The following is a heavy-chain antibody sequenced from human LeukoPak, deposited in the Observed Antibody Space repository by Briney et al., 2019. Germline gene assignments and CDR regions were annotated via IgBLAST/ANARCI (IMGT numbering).Heavy chain of an antibody. CDR3: AREVVPAAPRGLYHHNYGINV. CDR1: GYTFTDYY. D-gene: IGHD2-15*01. V-gene: IGHV1-2*02. CDR2: IKPNSGGT. Sequence: ASVKVSCKASGYTFTDYYIHWVRQAPGRGLEWMGRIKPNSGGTNYAQNFQDRVTMTRDTSMSTVYMEVSSLTVDDTAVYYCAREVVPAAPRGLYHHNYGINVWGPGATVTVSS. J-gene: IGHJ6*02.